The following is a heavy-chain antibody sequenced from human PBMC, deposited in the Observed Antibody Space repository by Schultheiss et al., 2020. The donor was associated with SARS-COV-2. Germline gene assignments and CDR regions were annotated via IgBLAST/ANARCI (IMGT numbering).Heavy chain of an antibody. CDR1: GFTFSDYY. J-gene: IGHJ6*02. Sequence: GESLKISCSTSGFTFSDYYMSWIRQAPGKGLEWVSYISDTGGIIYYADSVKGRFTISRDNAKNSLYLQMNSLRAEDTAVYYCARNKMATHSRFYYYYGMDVWGQGTTVTVSS. CDR3: ARNKMATHSRFYYYYGMDV. V-gene: IGHV3-11*04. D-gene: IGHD5-24*01. CDR2: ISDTGGII.